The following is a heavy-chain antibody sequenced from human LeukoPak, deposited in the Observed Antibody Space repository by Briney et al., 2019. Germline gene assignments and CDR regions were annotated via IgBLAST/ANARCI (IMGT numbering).Heavy chain of an antibody. CDR1: GGSISSSSYY. Sequence: KSSETLSLTCAVSGGSISSSSYYWGWIRQPPGKGLEWIGSIYYGGSTYYNPSLKSRVTISVDTSKNQFSLKLSSVTAADTAVYYCARHLRAVAGLRARAYYFDYWGQGTLVTVSS. V-gene: IGHV4-39*01. J-gene: IGHJ4*02. CDR2: IYYGGST. D-gene: IGHD6-19*01. CDR3: ARHLRAVAGLRARAYYFDY.